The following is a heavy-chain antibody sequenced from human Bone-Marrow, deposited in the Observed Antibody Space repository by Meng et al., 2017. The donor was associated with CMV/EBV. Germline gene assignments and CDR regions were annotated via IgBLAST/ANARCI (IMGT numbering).Heavy chain of an antibody. Sequence: GESLKISCAASGFTFSNYAMNWVRQAPGKGLEWVSYISSSSSTIYYADSVKGRFTISRDNAKNSLHLQMSSLRVEDTAVYYCASKESYFYDSNYYGMDVWGPGNTVTVSS. CDR3: ASKESYFYDSNYYGMDV. V-gene: IGHV3-48*04. CDR1: GFTFSNYA. J-gene: IGHJ6*02. D-gene: IGHD3-22*01. CDR2: ISSSSSTI.